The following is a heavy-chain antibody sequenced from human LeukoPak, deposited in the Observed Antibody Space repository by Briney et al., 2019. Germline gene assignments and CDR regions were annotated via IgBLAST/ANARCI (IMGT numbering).Heavy chain of an antibody. D-gene: IGHD1-26*01. CDR1: GFTFSSYA. CDR2: ISPSGDIT. J-gene: IGHJ4*02. V-gene: IGHV3-23*01. Sequence: GGSLRLSCAASGFTFSSYAMSWVRQAPGKGLEWVSGISPSGDITYYADSVKGRFTISRDNSKNTLYLQMNSLRAEDTAVYYCAKSMGATLFDYWGQGTLVTVSS. CDR3: AKSMGATLFDY.